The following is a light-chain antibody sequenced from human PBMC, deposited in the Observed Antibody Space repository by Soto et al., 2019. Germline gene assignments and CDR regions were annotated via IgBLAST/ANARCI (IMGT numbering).Light chain of an antibody. J-gene: IGLJ1*01. CDR1: SSDVCGYNY. CDR3: NSYTTSNTRQIV. Sequence: QSALTQPASVSGSPGQSITISCTGTSSDVCGYNYVSWYQQHPGKAPKFMIYDVSNRPSGVSTRFSGSKPGNTASLTISGLQAEDEADYYCNSYTTSNTRQIVFGTGTKVTVL. V-gene: IGLV2-14*01. CDR2: DVS.